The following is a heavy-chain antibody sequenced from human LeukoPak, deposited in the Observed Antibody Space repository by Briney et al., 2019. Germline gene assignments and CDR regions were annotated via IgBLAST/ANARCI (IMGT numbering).Heavy chain of an antibody. J-gene: IGHJ4*02. CDR1: GFTFSSYW. V-gene: IGHV3-7*01. CDR3: ARILDSAWGELGY. CDR2: IKGDGSEK. D-gene: IGHD6-19*01. Sequence: GGSLRLSCAASGFTFSSYWMTWVRQAPGKGLEWVGNIKGDGSEKYYVDSVKGRFTISRDNAKNSLYLQMNSLRAEDTAVYYCARILDSAWGELGYWGQGTLVTVSS.